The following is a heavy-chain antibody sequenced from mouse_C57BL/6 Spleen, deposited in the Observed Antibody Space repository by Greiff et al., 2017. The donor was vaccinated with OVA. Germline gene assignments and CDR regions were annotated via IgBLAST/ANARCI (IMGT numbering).Heavy chain of an antibody. D-gene: IGHD2-3*01. CDR2: ISGGGGDT. CDR3: ARHGGYSSFAY. V-gene: IGHV5-9*01. CDR1: GFTFSSYT. J-gene: IGHJ3*01. Sequence: EVQVVESGGGLVKPGGSLKLSCAASGFTFSSYTMSWVRQTPEKRLEWVATISGGGGDTYYPDSVKGRFTISRDNAKHTLYLQMSSLRSEDTALYYCARHGGYSSFAYWGQGTLVTVSA.